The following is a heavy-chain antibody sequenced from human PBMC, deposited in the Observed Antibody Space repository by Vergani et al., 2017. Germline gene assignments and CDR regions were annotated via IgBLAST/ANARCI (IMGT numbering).Heavy chain of an antibody. CDR1: GGSVRTSIGYY. Sequence: QVQLQESGPGLVKPSQTLSLSCTVSGGSVRTSIGYYWTWIRQPAGKTLEWSGEIFSSGTTNYNPSFKNRVTMSVDTSKNQFSLKLNSVTAADTAVYYCAGGSRAEGGSGPDKWGQGTLVTVSS. CDR3: AGGSRAEGGSGPDK. CDR2: IFSSGTT. D-gene: IGHD6-13*01. V-gene: IGHV4-61*02. J-gene: IGHJ4*02.